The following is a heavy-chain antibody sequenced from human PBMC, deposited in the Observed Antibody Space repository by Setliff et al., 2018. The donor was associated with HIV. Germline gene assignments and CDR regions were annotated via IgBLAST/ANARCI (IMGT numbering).Heavy chain of an antibody. CDR1: GYSFTTLW. CDR2: VFPDDSDT. CDR3: ARSMGFKATTRLDF. V-gene: IGHV5-51*01. Sequence: GESLKISCQASGYSFTTLWIAWVRQMPGKGLEWMGMVFPDDSDTRYSPSFQGQVSMSADKSINTAYLQWSSLKVSDTAVYYCARSMGFKATTRLDFWGPGTLVTVSS. J-gene: IGHJ4*02. D-gene: IGHD3-10*01.